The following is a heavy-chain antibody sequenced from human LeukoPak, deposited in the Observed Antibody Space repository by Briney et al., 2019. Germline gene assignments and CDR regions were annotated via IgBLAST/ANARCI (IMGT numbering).Heavy chain of an antibody. CDR2: INHSGST. J-gene: IGHJ4*02. CDR3: ARAPNFDFWSGYYTPYYFDY. D-gene: IGHD3-3*01. Sequence: PSETLSLTCAVYGGSFSGYYWSWIRQPPGKGLEWIGEINHSGSTNYNPSLKSRVTISVDTSKNQFSLKLSSVTAADTAVYYCARAPNFDFWSGYYTPYYFDYWGQGTLVTVSS. V-gene: IGHV4-34*01. CDR1: GGSFSGYY.